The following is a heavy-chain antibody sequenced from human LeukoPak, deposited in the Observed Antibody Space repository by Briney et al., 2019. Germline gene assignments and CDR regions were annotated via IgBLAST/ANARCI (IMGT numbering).Heavy chain of an antibody. CDR1: GFTFSNYN. V-gene: IGHV3-23*01. D-gene: IGHD3-16*01. CDR2: LSGSGVST. CDR3: AKGGSLDI. J-gene: IGHJ3*02. Sequence: SGGSLRLFCAASGFTFSNYNMNWVRQAPGKGLEWVSALSGSGVSTFYADSVKSRFSISRDNSKNTLYLEMNSLRGEDTALYFCAKGGSLDIWGQGTMVTVSS.